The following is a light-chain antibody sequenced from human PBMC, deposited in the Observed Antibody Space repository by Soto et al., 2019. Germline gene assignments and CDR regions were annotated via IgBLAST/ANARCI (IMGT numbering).Light chain of an antibody. Sequence: QSALTQTPSASGTPGQRVTISCSGSRSKIGRGSVNWYQQLPGTAPKLLIYNNNQWPSGVPDRFSGSKSGTSASLAISGLQSEDEADYYCAAWDDSLNGLYVFGSGTKITVL. CDR3: AAWDDSLNGLYV. V-gene: IGLV1-44*01. CDR1: RSKIGRGS. CDR2: NNN. J-gene: IGLJ1*01.